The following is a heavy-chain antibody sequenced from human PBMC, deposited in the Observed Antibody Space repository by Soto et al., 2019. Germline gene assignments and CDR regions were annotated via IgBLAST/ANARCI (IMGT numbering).Heavy chain of an antibody. D-gene: IGHD1-7*01. CDR2: INHSGST. V-gene: IGHV4-34*01. CDR3: ARAELRIVFDY. J-gene: IGHJ4*02. CDR1: GGSFSGYY. Sequence: TSETLSLTCAVYGGSFSGYYWSWIRQPPGKGLEWIGEINHSGSTNYNPSLKSRVTISVDTSKNQFSLKLSSVTAADTAVYYCARAELRIVFDYWGQGTLVTVSS.